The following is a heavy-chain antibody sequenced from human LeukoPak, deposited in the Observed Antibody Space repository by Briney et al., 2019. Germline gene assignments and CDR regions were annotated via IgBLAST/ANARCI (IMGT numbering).Heavy chain of an antibody. CDR1: GFTFSTYW. V-gene: IGHV3-74*01. Sequence: GGSLRLSCAASGFTFSTYWMHWVRQAPGKGLVLVSLIKSDGGTNYADSVKGRFTISRDNAKKTVSLQMNSLRPEDTGVYYCARAPSEIGGYYPEYFRHWGQGTLVTVSS. CDR2: IKSDGGT. J-gene: IGHJ1*01. CDR3: ARAPSEIGGYYPEYFRH. D-gene: IGHD3-22*01.